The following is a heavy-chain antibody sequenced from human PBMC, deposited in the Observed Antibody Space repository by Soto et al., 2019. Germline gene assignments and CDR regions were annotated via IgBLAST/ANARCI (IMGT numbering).Heavy chain of an antibody. V-gene: IGHV1-18*01. CDR3: ARFCSSTTCHSYPYYYGMDV. Sequence: RASVKVSCKASGYTFTSYGISWVRQAPGQGLEWMGWVSAYNGKTNYAQKLQGRVTMTTDTSTSTAYMELRSLRSDDTAVYYCARFCSSTTCHSYPYYYGMDVWGPGTTVTVSS. CDR1: GYTFTSYG. CDR2: VSAYNGKT. D-gene: IGHD2-2*01. J-gene: IGHJ6*02.